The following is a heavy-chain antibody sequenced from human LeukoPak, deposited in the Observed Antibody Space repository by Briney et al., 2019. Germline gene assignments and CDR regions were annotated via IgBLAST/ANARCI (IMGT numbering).Heavy chain of an antibody. V-gene: IGHV4-59*01. J-gene: IGHJ4*02. Sequence: SETLSLTCTVSGGSINSYYWSWIRQPPGKGLEWIGHMYYSGGTNYNPCLKSRVTISVDTSKNQFCLKLSSVTAADTAVYYCTRRCKDAYTLYCFDYWGQGTLVTVAS. CDR3: TRRCKDAYTLYCFDY. CDR2: MYYSGGT. CDR1: GGSINSYY. D-gene: IGHD5-24*01.